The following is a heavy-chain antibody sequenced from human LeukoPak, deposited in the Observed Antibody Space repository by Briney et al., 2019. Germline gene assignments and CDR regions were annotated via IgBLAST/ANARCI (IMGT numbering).Heavy chain of an antibody. V-gene: IGHV3-53*01. CDR3: ARDNAVYYYGMDV. CDR2: IYSGGST. J-gene: IGHJ6*02. CDR1: GFTVSSNY. D-gene: IGHD6-19*01. Sequence: GGSLRLSCAASGFTVSSNYMNWVRQAPGKGLEWVSVIYSGGSTYYADSVKGRFTISRDNSKNTLYLQMNSLRAEDTAVYYCARDNAVYYYGMDVWGQGTTVTVSS.